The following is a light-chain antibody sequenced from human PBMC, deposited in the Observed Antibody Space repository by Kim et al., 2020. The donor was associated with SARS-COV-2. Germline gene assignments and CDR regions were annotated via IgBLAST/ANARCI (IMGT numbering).Light chain of an antibody. V-gene: IGLV2-14*03. CDR2: NGN. Sequence: QSALTQPASVSGSPGQSITISCTGTSSDVGAYNSVSWYRQHPGQAPKLMLYNGNNRPSGVSNRFSGSKSGNTASLTISGLQAEDEADYHCSSYTSSNTYVFGTGTQLTVL. CDR1: SSDVGAYNS. CDR3: SSYTSSNTYV. J-gene: IGLJ1*01.